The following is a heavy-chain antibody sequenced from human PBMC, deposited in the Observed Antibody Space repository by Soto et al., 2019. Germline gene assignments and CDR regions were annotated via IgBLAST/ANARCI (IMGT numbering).Heavy chain of an antibody. Sequence: EVQLVESGGGLVKPGGSLRLSCAASGFSFSNAWMNWVRQAPGKGLEWVGRIKRETDGGTAEYAPPVEGRFSISRDHSKSTLYLQRNSLKIEDTAVYYCMYTHMAETWDYWGQGALVTVSS. D-gene: IGHD6-19*01. CDR1: GFSFSNAW. CDR2: IKRETDGGTA. CDR3: MYTHMAETWDY. V-gene: IGHV3-15*07. J-gene: IGHJ4*02.